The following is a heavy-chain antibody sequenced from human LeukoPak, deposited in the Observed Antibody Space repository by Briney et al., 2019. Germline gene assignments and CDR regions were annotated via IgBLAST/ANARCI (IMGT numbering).Heavy chain of an antibody. CDR3: ARRSVYCMDV. V-gene: IGHV3-33*01. D-gene: IGHD3-3*01. CDR1: GFTFRNYD. Sequence: GGSLRLSCAASGFTFRNYDMAWVRQAPGKGLEWVASIWYDGSEKSYADSVKGRLTLSRDNSKNTVYLQMNSLRVEDTALYYCARRSVYCMDVWGKGTTVTVSS. CDR2: IWYDGSEK. J-gene: IGHJ6*03.